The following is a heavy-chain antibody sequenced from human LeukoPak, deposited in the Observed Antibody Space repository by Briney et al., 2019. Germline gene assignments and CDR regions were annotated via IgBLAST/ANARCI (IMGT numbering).Heavy chain of an antibody. CDR3: ARGPPRPSVSNAFDI. CDR1: GFIFSSYG. CDR2: IWYDGSNK. J-gene: IGHJ3*02. V-gene: IGHV3-33*01. D-gene: IGHD2-2*01. Sequence: GGSLRLSCAASGFIFSSYGMHWVRQAPGKGLEWVAVIWYDGSNKYYADSVKGRFTISRDNSKNTMYLQMNSLRAEDTAVYYCARGPPRPSVSNAFDIWGQGTIVTVFS.